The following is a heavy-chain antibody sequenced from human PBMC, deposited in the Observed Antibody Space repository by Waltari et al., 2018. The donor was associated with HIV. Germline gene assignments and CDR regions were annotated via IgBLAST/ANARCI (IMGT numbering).Heavy chain of an antibody. CDR1: GFTFSDYS. CDR2: MSTSGSTI. Sequence: QVQLVESGGGLVKHGGSRRLSCAASGFTFSDYSMNWIRQAHGGGVGGISYMSTSGSTIDYAGSLEGRITGSRDSAKNSRYRQRNSLRAEDTAVYDWARDRNNYGLGNERDLDNWGQGTLVTVSS. V-gene: IGHV3-11*04. CDR3: ARDRNNYGLGNERDLDN. J-gene: IGHJ4*02. D-gene: IGHD3-10*01.